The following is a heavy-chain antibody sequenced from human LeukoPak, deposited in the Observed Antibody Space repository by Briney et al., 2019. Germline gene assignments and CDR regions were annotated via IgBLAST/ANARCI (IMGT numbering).Heavy chain of an antibody. CDR2: IYHSGST. V-gene: IGHV4-30-2*01. Sequence: TLSLTCAVSGGSISSGGYSWSWIRQPPGKGLEWIGYIYHSGSTYYTPSLKSRVTISVDRSKNQFSLKLSSVTAADTAVYYCASAQLQSSYYFDYWGQGTLVTVSS. J-gene: IGHJ4*02. D-gene: IGHD4-11*01. CDR3: ASAQLQSSYYFDY. CDR1: GGSISSGGYS.